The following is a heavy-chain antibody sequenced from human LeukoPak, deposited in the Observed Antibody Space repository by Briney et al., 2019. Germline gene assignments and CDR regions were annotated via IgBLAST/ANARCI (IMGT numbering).Heavy chain of an antibody. V-gene: IGHV3-23*01. CDR1: GFTVSSNY. D-gene: IGHD3-10*01. CDR3: AKRLRGFGERNWFDP. Sequence: GGSLRLSCAASGFTVSSNYMSWVRQAPGKGLEWVSAISGSGGSTYYADSVKGRFTISRDDSKNTLYLQMNSLRAEDTAVYYCAKRLRGFGERNWFDPWGQGTLVTVSS. J-gene: IGHJ5*02. CDR2: ISGSGGST.